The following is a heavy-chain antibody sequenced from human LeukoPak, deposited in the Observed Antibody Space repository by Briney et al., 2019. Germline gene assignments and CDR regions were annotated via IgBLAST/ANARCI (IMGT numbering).Heavy chain of an antibody. J-gene: IGHJ5*02. V-gene: IGHV4-30-4*08. CDR3: ARAQKAVGATNWFDP. CDR1: GSSISSGDYY. D-gene: IGHD1-26*01. Sequence: SETLSLTCTVSGSSISSGDYYWSWIRQPPGKGLEWIGYIYYSASTYYYPSLKSRVTISVDTSKNQFSLKLSSVTAADTAVYYCARAQKAVGATNWFDPWGQGTLVTVSS. CDR2: IYYSAST.